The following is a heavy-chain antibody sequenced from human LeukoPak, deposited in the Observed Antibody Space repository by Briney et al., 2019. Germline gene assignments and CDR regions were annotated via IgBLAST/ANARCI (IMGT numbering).Heavy chain of an antibody. CDR3: ATDTGPTVPNRYDAFDI. J-gene: IGHJ3*02. D-gene: IGHD2-2*01. CDR2: FDPEDGET. Sequence: GASVEVSCKASGYTFTSYGISWVRQAPGQGLEWMGGFDPEDGETIYAQKFQGRVTMTEDTSTDTAYMELSSLRSEDTAVYYCATDTGPTVPNRYDAFDIWGQGTMVTVSS. CDR1: GYTFTSYG. V-gene: IGHV1-24*01.